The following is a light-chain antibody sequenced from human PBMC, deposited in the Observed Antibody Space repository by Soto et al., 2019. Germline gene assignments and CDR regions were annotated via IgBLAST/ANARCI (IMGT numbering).Light chain of an antibody. Sequence: QSVLTQPPSASGSLGQSVTISCTGTSDDVGGYNYVSWYQQHPGKAPKIMIYEVSKRPSGVPDRFSGYKSGNTASLTVSGLQAEDEAAYYCCSHAGDNTYVFGTGTKLTVL. CDR1: SDDVGGYNY. CDR3: CSHAGDNTYV. J-gene: IGLJ1*01. CDR2: EVS. V-gene: IGLV2-8*01.